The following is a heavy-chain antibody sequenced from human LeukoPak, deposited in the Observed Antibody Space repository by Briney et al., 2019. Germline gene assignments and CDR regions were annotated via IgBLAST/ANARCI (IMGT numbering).Heavy chain of an antibody. V-gene: IGHV3-7*01. CDR1: GFTFSSYW. J-gene: IGHJ5*02. CDR3: ASIVGATKNWFDP. Sequence: GGSLRLSCAASGFTFSSYWMSWVRQAPGKGLEWVANIKQDGSEKYYVDSLKGRFTISRDNAKNSLYLQMNSLRAEDTAVYYCASIVGATKNWFDPWGQGTLVTVSS. CDR2: IKQDGSEK. D-gene: IGHD1-26*01.